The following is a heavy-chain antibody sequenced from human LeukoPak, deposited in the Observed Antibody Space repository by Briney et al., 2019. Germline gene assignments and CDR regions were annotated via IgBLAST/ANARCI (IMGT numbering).Heavy chain of an antibody. J-gene: IGHJ4*02. CDR1: GYSFGNFG. Sequence: ASVKVSCKASGYSFGNFGISWMRQAPGQGLEWVGWIGAYNGNTTYAQKFQGRVTMTEDTSTDTAYMELSSLRSEDTAVYYCATDAVATMGVGYWGQGTLVTVSS. CDR2: IGAYNGNT. D-gene: IGHD5-12*01. CDR3: ATDAVATMGVGY. V-gene: IGHV1-18*01.